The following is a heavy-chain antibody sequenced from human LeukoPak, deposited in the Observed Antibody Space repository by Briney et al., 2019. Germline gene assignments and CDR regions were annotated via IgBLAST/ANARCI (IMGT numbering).Heavy chain of an antibody. Sequence: SVKVSCKASGGTFSSYAISWVRQAPGQGLEWMGGIIPIFGTANYAQKFQGRVTITADESTSTAYMELSSLRSGDTAVYYCARAYYDFEGLDYWGQGTLVTVSS. D-gene: IGHD3-3*01. CDR3: ARAYYDFEGLDY. CDR1: GGTFSSYA. J-gene: IGHJ4*02. CDR2: IIPIFGTA. V-gene: IGHV1-69*19.